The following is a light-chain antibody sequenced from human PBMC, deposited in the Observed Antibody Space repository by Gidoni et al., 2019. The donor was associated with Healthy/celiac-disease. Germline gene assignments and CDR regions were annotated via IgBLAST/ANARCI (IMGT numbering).Light chain of an antibody. CDR2: DAS. CDR3: QQYDNLLLT. CDR1: QDISNY. Sequence: DIQMTQSPSSLSASVGDRVTITCKASQDISNYLNWYQQKPGKAPKLLIYDASNLETGVPSRFSGSGSGTDFTFTISRLQPEDIATYYCQQYDNLLLTFXPXTKVDIK. V-gene: IGKV1-33*01. J-gene: IGKJ3*01.